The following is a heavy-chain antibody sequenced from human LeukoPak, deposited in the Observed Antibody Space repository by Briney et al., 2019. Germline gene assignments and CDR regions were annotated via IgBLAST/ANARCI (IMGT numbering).Heavy chain of an antibody. Sequence: SETLSLTCTVSAGSISSSSYYWSWIRQPPGKGLEWIGYIYYSGSTNYNPSLKSRVTISVDTSKNQFSLKLSSVTAADTAVYYCARVQFIRSSPAAFDIWGQGTMVTVSS. V-gene: IGHV4-61*01. CDR1: AGSISSSSYY. CDR3: ARVQFIRSSPAAFDI. CDR2: IYYSGST. D-gene: IGHD3-10*01. J-gene: IGHJ3*02.